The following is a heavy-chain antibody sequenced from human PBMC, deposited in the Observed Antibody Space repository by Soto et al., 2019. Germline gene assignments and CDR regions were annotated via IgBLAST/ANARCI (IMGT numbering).Heavy chain of an antibody. CDR3: ARSGSGSYSDY. CDR1: GGTFSSYA. Sequence: WASVKVSCKASGGTFSSYAISWVRQAPGQGLEWMGGIIPIFGTANYAQKFQGRVTITADKSTSTAYMELSSLRSEDTAVYYCARSGSGSYSDYWGQGTLVTVSS. D-gene: IGHD1-26*01. J-gene: IGHJ4*02. V-gene: IGHV1-69*06. CDR2: IIPIFGTA.